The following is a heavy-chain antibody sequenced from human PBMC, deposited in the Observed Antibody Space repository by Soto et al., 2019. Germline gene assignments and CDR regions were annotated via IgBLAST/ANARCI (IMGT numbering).Heavy chain of an antibody. Sequence: QVQLVQSGAEVKKPGASVKVSCKASGYTFITYGINWVRQAPGQGPEWMGWISAYNSNTNYAQKFQGRVTMTTDTPTSTAYMELRGLRFDDTAVYYCARDREAARPGWFDPWGQGTLVTVSS. CDR2: ISAYNSNT. V-gene: IGHV1-18*04. CDR3: ARDREAARPGWFDP. D-gene: IGHD6-6*01. CDR1: GYTFITYG. J-gene: IGHJ5*02.